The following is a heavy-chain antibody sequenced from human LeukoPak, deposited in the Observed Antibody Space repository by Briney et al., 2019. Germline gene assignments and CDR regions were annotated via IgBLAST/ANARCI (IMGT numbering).Heavy chain of an antibody. J-gene: IGHJ5*02. CDR3: AGAPTGTGGWNWFDP. D-gene: IGHD1-1*01. CDR1: GGSISSYY. V-gene: IGHV4-4*07. Sequence: SETLSLTCTVSGGSISSYYWSWIRQPAGKGLELIGRIYTSGTTNYNPSLKSRVTMSVDTSKNQFSLKLSSVTAADTAVYYCAGAPTGTGGWNWFDPWGQGTLVTVSS. CDR2: IYTSGTT.